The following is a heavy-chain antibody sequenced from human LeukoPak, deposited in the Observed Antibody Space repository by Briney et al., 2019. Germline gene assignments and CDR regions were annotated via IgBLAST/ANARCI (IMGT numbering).Heavy chain of an antibody. D-gene: IGHD3-10*01. CDR2: SSVYNGNI. CDR3: SRDKSSWFGAISLMDA. V-gene: IGHV1-18*01. J-gene: IGHJ6*03. Sequence: SVTFSCTASGYTFTSYGISWVGQAPGQGLGWMGWSSVYNGNINYAQKLQGRVSMTTETSTSTAYMVLKSMRSDETTVYYSSRDKSSWFGAISLMDASGKGTTVTASS. CDR1: GYTFTSYG.